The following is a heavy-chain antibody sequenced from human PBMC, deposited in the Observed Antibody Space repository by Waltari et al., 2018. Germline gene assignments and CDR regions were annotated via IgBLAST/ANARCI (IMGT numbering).Heavy chain of an antibody. V-gene: IGHV4-34*01. D-gene: IGHD5-18*01. CDR2: INHSGST. J-gene: IGHJ4*02. Sequence: QVQLQESGPGLVQPSETLSLTCTVSGGSFSGYYWSWIRQPPGKGLEWIGEINHSGSTNYNPSIKGRVTISVDTSKNQFSLKLSSVTAADAAVYYCARGDGYSLWGQGTLVTVSS. CDR3: ARGDGYSL. CDR1: GGSFSGYY.